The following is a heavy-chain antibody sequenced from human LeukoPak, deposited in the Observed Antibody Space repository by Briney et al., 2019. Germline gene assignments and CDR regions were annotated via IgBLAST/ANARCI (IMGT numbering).Heavy chain of an antibody. CDR2: IKPDGSEA. D-gene: IGHD6-19*01. V-gene: IGHV3-7*03. CDR3: AGPPQAGPFDY. CDR1: GFTFNNYY. Sequence: GGTLRLSCAASGFTFNNYYMSWVRQAPGKGLEWVANIKPDGSEAHYVDSLKGRFAISRDNAKNSLYLQMNSLRAEDTAVYYCAGPPQAGPFDYWGQGTLVTVSS. J-gene: IGHJ4*02.